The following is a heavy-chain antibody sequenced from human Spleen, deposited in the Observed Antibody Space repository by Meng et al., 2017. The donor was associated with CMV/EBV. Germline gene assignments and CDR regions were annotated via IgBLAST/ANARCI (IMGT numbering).Heavy chain of an antibody. V-gene: IGHV4-61*01. Sequence: VYVNSETYYWSWLRQPPGKGLEWLGYVYYAGNTNFNPSLKSRVTISVDSSKNQFFLKLTSVTAADTAVYYCATAHFDAYNYGPADFWGQGALVTVSS. CDR2: VYYAGNT. CDR3: ATAHFDAYNYGPADF. D-gene: IGHD4-17*01. J-gene: IGHJ4*02. CDR1: VYVNSETYY.